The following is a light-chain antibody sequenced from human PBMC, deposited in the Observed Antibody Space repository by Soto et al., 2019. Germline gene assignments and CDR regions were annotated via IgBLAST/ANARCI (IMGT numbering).Light chain of an antibody. Sequence: QSALTQPPSASGTPGQRVTISCSGSSSNIGSNTVNWYQQLPGTAPKLLIYSNNQRPSGVPDRFSGSKSGTSASLAISGLQSEDEADYYCAASDDSLNGHVVFGGGIKLTVL. J-gene: IGLJ2*01. V-gene: IGLV1-44*01. CDR1: SSNIGSNT. CDR3: AASDDSLNGHVV. CDR2: SNN.